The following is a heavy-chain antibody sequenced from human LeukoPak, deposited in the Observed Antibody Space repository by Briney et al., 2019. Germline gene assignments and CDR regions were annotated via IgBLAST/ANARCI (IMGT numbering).Heavy chain of an antibody. CDR2: INWNGGST. CDR3: ARDPEDYYYYYMDV. V-gene: IGHV3-20*01. CDR1: GFTFDDYG. Sequence: PGGSLRLSCAASGFTFDDYGMSWVRQAPGKRLEWVSGINWNGGSTGYADSVKGRFTISRDNAKNSLYLQMNSLRAEDTALYDCARDPEDYYYYYMDVWGKGTTVTVSS. J-gene: IGHJ6*03.